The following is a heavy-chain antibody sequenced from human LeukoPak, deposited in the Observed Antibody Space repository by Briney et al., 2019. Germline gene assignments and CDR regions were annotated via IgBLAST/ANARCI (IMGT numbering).Heavy chain of an antibody. J-gene: IGHJ6*03. CDR3: AREGRDIVVVPAYYYMDV. Sequence: SETLSLTCTVSGGSISSYYWSWIRQPAGKGLEWIGRIYTSGSTNYNPSLKSRVTMSVDTSKNQFSLKLSSVTAADTAVYYCAREGRDIVVVPAYYYMDVWGKGTTVTVSS. D-gene: IGHD2-2*01. CDR1: GGSISSYY. CDR2: IYTSGST. V-gene: IGHV4-4*07.